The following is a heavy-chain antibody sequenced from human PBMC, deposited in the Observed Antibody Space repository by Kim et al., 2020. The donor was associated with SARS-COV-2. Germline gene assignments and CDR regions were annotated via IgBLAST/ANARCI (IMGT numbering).Heavy chain of an antibody. Sequence: LKSRVTISVDTSKNQFSLKLSSVTAADTAVYYCARGLGVVVAAATYFDYWGQGTLVTVSS. CDR3: ARGLGVVVAAATYFDY. V-gene: IGHV4-39*07. D-gene: IGHD2-15*01. J-gene: IGHJ4*02.